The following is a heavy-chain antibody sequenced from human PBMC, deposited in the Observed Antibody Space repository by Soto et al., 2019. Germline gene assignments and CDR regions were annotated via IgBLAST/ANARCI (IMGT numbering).Heavy chain of an antibody. CDR3: GSAAYGHGLDV. CDR2: IRNKGNSYIT. D-gene: IGHD3-10*01. CDR1: GYTFSDHY. Sequence: EVQLVESGGGLVQPGGSLRLSCTASGYTFSDHYMDWVRQSPGKGLEWVGRIRNKGNSYITEYAASVKGRFTISRDDSTNSLYLQMTSLTTEDTALYYFGSAAYGHGLDVWGHWTAVIVSS. J-gene: IGHJ6*02. V-gene: IGHV3-72*01.